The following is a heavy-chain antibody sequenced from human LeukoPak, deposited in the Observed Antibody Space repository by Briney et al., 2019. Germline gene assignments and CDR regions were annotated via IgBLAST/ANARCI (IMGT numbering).Heavy chain of an antibody. D-gene: IGHD4-17*01. Sequence: SVKVSCKASGGTFSSYATSWVRQAPGQGLEWMGRIIPIFGTANYAQKFQGRVTITTDESTSTAYMELSSLRSEDTAVYYCARGHGDHEVYFDYWGQGTLVTVSS. J-gene: IGHJ4*02. V-gene: IGHV1-69*05. CDR2: IIPIFGTA. CDR1: GGTFSSYA. CDR3: ARGHGDHEVYFDY.